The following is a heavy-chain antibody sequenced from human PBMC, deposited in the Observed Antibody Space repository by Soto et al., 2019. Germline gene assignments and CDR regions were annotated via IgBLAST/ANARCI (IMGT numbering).Heavy chain of an antibody. CDR3: ARVTVAGRPLLEF. CDR1: GFTFTDYS. Sequence: GGSLRLSCAASGFTFTDYSMNWVRQAPGRGLEWVSSVSGGGAYIYYADSVKGRFTISRDNAKKELYLQMNSLRAEDTAVYYCARVTVAGRPLLEFWGQGALVTVSS. J-gene: IGHJ4*02. D-gene: IGHD3-10*01. CDR2: VSGGGAYI. V-gene: IGHV3-21*01.